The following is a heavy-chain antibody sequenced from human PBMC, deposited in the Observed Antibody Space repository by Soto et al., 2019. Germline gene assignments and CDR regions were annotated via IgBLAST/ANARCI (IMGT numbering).Heavy chain of an antibody. CDR3: ARYIVVVPAATNNWFDP. D-gene: IGHD2-2*01. CDR2: ISAYNGNT. CDR1: GYTFTSYG. V-gene: IGHV1-18*01. Sequence: ASVKVSCKASGYTFTSYGISWVRQAPGQGLEWMGWISAYNGNTNYAQKLQGRVTMTTDTSTSTAYMELRSLRSDDTVVYYCARYIVVVPAATNNWFDPWGQGTLVTVSS. J-gene: IGHJ5*02.